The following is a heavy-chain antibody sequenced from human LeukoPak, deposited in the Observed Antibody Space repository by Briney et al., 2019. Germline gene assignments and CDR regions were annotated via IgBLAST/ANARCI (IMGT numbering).Heavy chain of an antibody. CDR2: INHSGST. J-gene: IGHJ5*02. CDR3: ARGRLFYVFWGGYFENWSPP. V-gene: IGHV4-34*01. D-gene: IGHD3-3*01. CDR1: GGSFSGYY. Sequence: SSETLSLTCAVYGGSFSGYYWSWIRQPPGKGLEWIGEINHSGSTNYNPSLKSRVTISVDTSKNQFSLKLSSVTAADTAVYYCARGRLFYVFWGGYFENWSPPGGQEPLVTVSS.